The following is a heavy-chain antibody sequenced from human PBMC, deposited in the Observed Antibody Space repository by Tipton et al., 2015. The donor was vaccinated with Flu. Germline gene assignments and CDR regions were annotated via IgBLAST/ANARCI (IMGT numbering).Heavy chain of an antibody. CDR1: GDSIGSDYY. CDR2: IFYTGRT. J-gene: IGHJ4*02. D-gene: IGHD4/OR15-4a*01. CDR3: ARGDYPIGFIEMPYFDY. V-gene: IGHV4-38-2*02. Sequence: TLSLTCSVSGDSIGSDYYWGWIRQPPGKGLEWVGNIFYTGRTYYNPSLKSRVTISVDKSKNQFSLKLSFVTAADTAIYYCARGDYPIGFIEMPYFDYWGQGTLVPVSS.